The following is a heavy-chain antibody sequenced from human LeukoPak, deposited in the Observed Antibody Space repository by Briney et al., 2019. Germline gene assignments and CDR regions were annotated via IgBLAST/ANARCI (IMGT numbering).Heavy chain of an antibody. Sequence: SETLSLTCAVYGGPFSGYYWSWIRQPPGKGLEWIGEINRSGSTNYNPSLKSRVTISVDTSKNQFSLKLSSVTAADTAVYYCARDQKVYYDFWSGYPNYYYGMDVWGQGTTVTVSS. CDR3: ARDQKVYYDFWSGYPNYYYGMDV. J-gene: IGHJ6*02. D-gene: IGHD3-3*01. CDR1: GGPFSGYY. CDR2: INRSGST. V-gene: IGHV4-34*01.